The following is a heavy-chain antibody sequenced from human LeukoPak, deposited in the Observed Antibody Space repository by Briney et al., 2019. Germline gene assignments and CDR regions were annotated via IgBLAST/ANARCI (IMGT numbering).Heavy chain of an antibody. D-gene: IGHD3-22*01. CDR3: ALERVYYDSSGPYYYYYYYMDV. J-gene: IGHJ6*03. CDR2: IYHGGST. V-gene: IGHV4-39*07. Sequence: SETLSLTCTVSGGSISSSSYYWGWIRQPPGKGLEWIGSIYHGGSTYYNPSLKSRVTISVDTSKNQFSLKLSSVTAADTAVYYCALERVYYDSSGPYYYYYYYMDVWGKGTTVTVSS. CDR1: GGSISSSSYY.